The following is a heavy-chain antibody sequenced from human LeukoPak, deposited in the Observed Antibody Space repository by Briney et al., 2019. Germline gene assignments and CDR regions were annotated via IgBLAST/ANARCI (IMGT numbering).Heavy chain of an antibody. V-gene: IGHV3-21*01. CDR3: ARGCLWFGELYHPSWFDP. CDR2: ISSSSSYI. J-gene: IGHJ5*02. CDR1: GFTFSSYS. Sequence: GGSLRLSCAASGFTFSSYSMNWVRQAPGKGLEWVSSISSSSSYIYYADSVKGRFTISRDNAKNSLYLQMNSLRAEDTAVYYCARGCLWFGELYHPSWFDPWGQGTLVTVSS. D-gene: IGHD3-10*01.